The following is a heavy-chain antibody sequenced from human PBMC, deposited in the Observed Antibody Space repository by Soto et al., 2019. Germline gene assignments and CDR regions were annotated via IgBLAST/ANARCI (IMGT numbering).Heavy chain of an antibody. D-gene: IGHD6-19*01. J-gene: IGHJ4*02. CDR2: ISGSGGST. CDR3: AKDHTAGIAVAGASYYDDY. CDR1: GFTFSSYA. V-gene: IGHV3-23*01. Sequence: GGSLRLSCAASGFTFSSYAMSWVRQAPGKGLEWVSAISGSGGSTYYADSVKGRFTISRDNSKNTLYLQMNSLRAEDTAVYYCAKDHTAGIAVAGASYYDDYWGQGTLVTVSS.